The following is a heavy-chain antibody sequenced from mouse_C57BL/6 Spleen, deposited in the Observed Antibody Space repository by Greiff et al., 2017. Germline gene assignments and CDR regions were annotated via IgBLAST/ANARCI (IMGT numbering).Heavy chain of an antibody. Sequence: VQLQQSGAELVRPGASVKLSCKASGYTFTDYYINWVKQRPGQGLEWIARIYPGRGNTYYNEKFKGKATLTAEKSSSTADMQLSSLTSEDSAVYFCARLDYYGKGDYWGQGTTLTVSS. CDR3: ARLDYYGKGDY. CDR1: GYTFTDYY. V-gene: IGHV1-76*01. D-gene: IGHD1-1*01. CDR2: IYPGRGNT. J-gene: IGHJ2*01.